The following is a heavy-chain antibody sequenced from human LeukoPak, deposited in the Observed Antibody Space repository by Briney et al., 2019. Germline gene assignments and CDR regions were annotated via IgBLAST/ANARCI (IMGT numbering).Heavy chain of an antibody. CDR2: INPNSGGT. D-gene: IGHD6-6*01. CDR3: ARGQNIAARHFDY. CDR1: GYTFTGYY. V-gene: IGHV1-2*02. Sequence: ASVKVSCKASGYTFTGYYIHWVRQAPGQGLEWMGWINPNSGGTNYAQKFQGRVTMTRDTSISTAYMELSRLRSDDTAVYYCARGQNIAARHFDYWGQGTLVTVSS. J-gene: IGHJ4*02.